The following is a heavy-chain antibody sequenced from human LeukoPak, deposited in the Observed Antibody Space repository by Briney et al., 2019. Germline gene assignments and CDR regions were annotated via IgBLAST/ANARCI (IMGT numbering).Heavy chain of an antibody. D-gene: IGHD4-17*01. V-gene: IGHV3-21*01. CDR2: ISSSSSYI. Sequence: GGSLRLSCAASGFTFSSYSMNWVRQAPGKGLEWVSSISSSSSYIYYADSVKGRFTISRDNAKNSLYLQMNSLRAEDTAVYYCARDSSVGDTRAFDYWGQGTLVTVSS. CDR3: ARDSSVGDTRAFDY. CDR1: GFTFSSYS. J-gene: IGHJ4*02.